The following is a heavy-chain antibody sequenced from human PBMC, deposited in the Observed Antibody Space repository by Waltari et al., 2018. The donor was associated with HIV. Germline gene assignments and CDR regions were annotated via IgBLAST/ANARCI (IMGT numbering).Heavy chain of an antibody. CDR3: AKEGATLTTSAYFYYYGMDV. CDR2: MRYDGTNK. CDR1: GFTFTGYA. D-gene: IGHD4-4*01. J-gene: IGHJ6*02. Sequence: QVQLVESGGGVVQPGGSLRRPCAASGFTFTGYAIPWVRHAPGKGLEWVAFMRYDGTNKYYADSVKGRFTISRDNSKNSLYLQMNSLRAEDTALYYCAKEGATLTTSAYFYYYGMDVWGQGTTVTVSS. V-gene: IGHV3-30*02.